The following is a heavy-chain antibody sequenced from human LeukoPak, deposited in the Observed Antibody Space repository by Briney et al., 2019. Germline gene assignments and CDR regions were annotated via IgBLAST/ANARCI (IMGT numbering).Heavy chain of an antibody. V-gene: IGHV3-30*04. CDR1: GFTFSSYA. CDR3: AREGGIAVAAYFDY. CDR2: ISYDGSNK. Sequence: GGSLRLSCAASGFTFSSYAMHWVRQAPGKGLEWVAVISYDGSNKYYADSVKGRFTISRDNSKNTLYLQMNSLRAEDTAVHYCAREGGIAVAAYFDYWGQGTLVTVSS. D-gene: IGHD6-19*01. J-gene: IGHJ4*02.